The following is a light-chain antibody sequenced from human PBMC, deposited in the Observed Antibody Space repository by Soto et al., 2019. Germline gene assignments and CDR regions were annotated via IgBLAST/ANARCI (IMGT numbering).Light chain of an antibody. CDR1: SSNIGAGYH. CDR2: ANN. V-gene: IGLV1-40*01. J-gene: IGLJ1*01. CDR3: QSYDRSLSGSV. Sequence: QSVLTQPPSVSGAPGQGVTISCTGSSSNIGAGYHVHWYQQLPGTAPKLLIFANNNRPSGVPDRFSASKSDTSASLAITGLQAEDEADYYCQSYDRSLSGSVFG.